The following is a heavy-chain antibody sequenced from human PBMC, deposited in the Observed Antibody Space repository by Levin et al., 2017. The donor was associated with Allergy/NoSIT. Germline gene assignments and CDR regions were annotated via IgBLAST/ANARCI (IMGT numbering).Heavy chain of an antibody. V-gene: IGHV4-59*01. CDR1: GGSISSYY. Sequence: GSLRLSCTVSGGSISSYYWSWIRQPPGKGLEWIGYIYYSGSTNYNPSLKSRVTISVDTSKNQFSLKLSSVTAADTAVYYCAIRSSSWPGDYFDYWGQGTLVTVSS. CDR3: AIRSSSWPGDYFDY. J-gene: IGHJ4*02. D-gene: IGHD6-13*01. CDR2: IYYSGST.